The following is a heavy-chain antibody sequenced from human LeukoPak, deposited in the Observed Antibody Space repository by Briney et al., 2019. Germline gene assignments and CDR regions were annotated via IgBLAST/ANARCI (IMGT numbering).Heavy chain of an antibody. CDR3: ARDIVATISHGYGDNNWFDP. Sequence: PGGSLRLSCAASGFTFSSYWMSWVRQAPGKGLEWVANIKQDGSEKYYVDSVKGRFTISRDNAKNSLYLQMNSLRAEDTAVYYCARDIVATISHGYGDNNWFDPWGQGTLVTVSS. CDR2: IKQDGSEK. D-gene: IGHD5-12*01. J-gene: IGHJ5*02. V-gene: IGHV3-7*01. CDR1: GFTFSSYW.